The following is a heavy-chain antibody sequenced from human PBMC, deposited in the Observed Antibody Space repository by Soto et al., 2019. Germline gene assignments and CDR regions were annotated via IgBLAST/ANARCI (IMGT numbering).Heavy chain of an antibody. CDR2: IYYSGST. Sequence: SETLSLTCTVSGGSISSYYWSWIRQPPGKGLEWIGYIYYSGSTNYNPSLKSRVTISVDTSKNQFSLKLSSVTAADTAVYYCFTSNWFDPWGQGTLVTVSS. D-gene: IGHD2-2*01. J-gene: IGHJ5*02. CDR3: FTSNWFDP. V-gene: IGHV4-59*08. CDR1: GGSISSYY.